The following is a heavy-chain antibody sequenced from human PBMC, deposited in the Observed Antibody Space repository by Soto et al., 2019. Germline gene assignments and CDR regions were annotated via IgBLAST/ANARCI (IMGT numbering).Heavy chain of an antibody. V-gene: IGHV3-30*03. J-gene: IGHJ4*02. CDR3: ATLNYGGDDC. Sequence: QVPLVESGGGMVQPGRSLRLSCAASGLTFSRYGMHWVRQAPGKGLECVAIIPYDGSYKYYADSVKGRFTISRDNSRNTLYLQMDSLRAEDTALYYCATLNYGGDDCWGQGTLVTVSS. D-gene: IGHD4-17*01. CDR1: GLTFSRYG. CDR2: IPYDGSYK.